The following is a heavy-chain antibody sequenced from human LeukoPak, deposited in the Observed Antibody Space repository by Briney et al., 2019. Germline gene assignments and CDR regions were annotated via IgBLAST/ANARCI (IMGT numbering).Heavy chain of an antibody. Sequence: GESLKISCRGSGYSFTNYWIGWVGKMPGKGLEWMGIIYPGDSDTRYSPSFQGQVTISADKSISTAYLQWSSLKASDTAMYYCARRVDYSSSSSLDYWGQGTLVTVSS. V-gene: IGHV5-51*01. D-gene: IGHD6-6*01. CDR1: GYSFTNYW. CDR3: ARRVDYSSSSSLDY. J-gene: IGHJ4*02. CDR2: IYPGDSDT.